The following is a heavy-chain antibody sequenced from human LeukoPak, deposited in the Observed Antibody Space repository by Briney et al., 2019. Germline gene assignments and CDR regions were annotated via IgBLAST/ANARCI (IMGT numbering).Heavy chain of an antibody. D-gene: IGHD5-18*01. Sequence: SETLSLTCAVYGGSFSGYYWSWIRQPPGKGLEWIGEINHSGSTNYNPSLKSRVTISVDTSKNQFSLKLSSVTAADTAVYYCARLFGFYSYGRFDNWGQGTLVTVSS. CDR3: ARLFGFYSYGRFDN. CDR1: GGSFSGYY. J-gene: IGHJ4*02. V-gene: IGHV4-34*01. CDR2: INHSGST.